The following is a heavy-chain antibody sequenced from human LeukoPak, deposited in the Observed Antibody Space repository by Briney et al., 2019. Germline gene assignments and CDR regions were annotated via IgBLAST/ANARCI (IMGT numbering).Heavy chain of an antibody. CDR2: ISHDGTT. CDR1: GGSIDITNY. Sequence: PRTLSLTCGVSGGSIDITNYWSWVRQAPGKGLEWIGEISHDGTTNYNPSLRSRVAMSLDRANNQFSLSLTSVTAADTAVYYCTREDRPFCPFAYWGQGVLVTVSS. V-gene: IGHV4-4*03. CDR3: TREDRPFCPFAY. D-gene: IGHD2/OR15-2a*01. J-gene: IGHJ4*02.